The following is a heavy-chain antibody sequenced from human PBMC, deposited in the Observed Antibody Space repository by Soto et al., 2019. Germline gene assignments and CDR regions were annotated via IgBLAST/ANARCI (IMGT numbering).Heavy chain of an antibody. CDR3: AREVEIQLWFGLGY. D-gene: IGHD5-18*01. V-gene: IGHV1-2*04. CDR1: GYTFTGYY. CDR2: INPNSGGT. Sequence: ASVKVSCKASGYTFTGYYMHWVGQAPGQGLEWMGWINPNSGGTNYAQKFQGWVTMTRDTSISTAYMELSRLRSDDTAVYYCAREVEIQLWFGLGYWGQGTLVTVSS. J-gene: IGHJ4*02.